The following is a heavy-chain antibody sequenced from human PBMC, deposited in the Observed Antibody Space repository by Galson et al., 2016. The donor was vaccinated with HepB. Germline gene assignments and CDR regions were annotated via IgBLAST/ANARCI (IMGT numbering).Heavy chain of an antibody. D-gene: IGHD5-12*01. Sequence: SLRLSCAVSGISFKSYSMHWVRQAPGKGLEWVAIISSVGRHKNYLDSVEGRFTISRDDSKNTLYLQMSNLTAEDTAVYYCATWVEGYSGYDSYWGQGTLVTVSS. V-gene: IGHV3-30*03. CDR1: GISFKSYS. CDR2: ISSVGRHK. J-gene: IGHJ4*02. CDR3: ATWVEGYSGYDSY.